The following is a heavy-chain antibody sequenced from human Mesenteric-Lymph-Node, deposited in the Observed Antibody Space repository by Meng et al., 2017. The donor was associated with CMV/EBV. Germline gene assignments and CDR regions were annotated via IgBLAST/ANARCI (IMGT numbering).Heavy chain of an antibody. J-gene: IGHJ4*02. CDR3: ARHDPWGYYVVVPAAPFDY. CDR2: INHSGST. D-gene: IGHD2-2*01. V-gene: IGHV4-34*01. Sequence: GSLRLSCAVYGGSFSGYYWSWIRQPPGKGLEWIGEINHSGSTNYNPSLKSRVTISVDTSKNQFSLKLSSVTAADTAVYFCARHDPWGYYVVVPAAPFDYWGQGALVTVSS. CDR1: GGSFSGYY.